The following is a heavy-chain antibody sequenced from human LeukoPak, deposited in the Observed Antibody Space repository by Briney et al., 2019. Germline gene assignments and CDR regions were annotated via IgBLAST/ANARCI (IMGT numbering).Heavy chain of an antibody. D-gene: IGHD3-9*01. CDR1: GFTFNSYG. V-gene: IGHV3-33*01. CDR2: MWYDGSIK. J-gene: IGHJ4*02. CDR3: ARGRGYVDWLLN. Sequence: PGGALRLSCAASGFTFNSYGMHWVRQAPGKGLEWVAVMWYDGSIKYYADSVKGRFTISRENSKNTVYLQMDSLRAEDTAVYYCARGRGYVDWLLNWGQGTLVTVSS.